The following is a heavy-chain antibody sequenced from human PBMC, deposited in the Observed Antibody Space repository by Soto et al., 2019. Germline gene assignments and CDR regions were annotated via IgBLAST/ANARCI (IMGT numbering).Heavy chain of an antibody. CDR1: GYSFGHFD. CDR2: VSPNSGNT. CDR3: ARARGAASFDL. D-gene: IGHD6-25*01. Sequence: QVHLVQSGAEVKKPGASVMVSCKASGYSFGHFDIHWVRKAAGQGLEWMGWVSPNSGNTGYAQRFQGRITMTRDTSKSTAYTEVKSLTSADTAIYYCARARGAASFDLWGQGTLVTASS. J-gene: IGHJ5*02. V-gene: IGHV1-8*01.